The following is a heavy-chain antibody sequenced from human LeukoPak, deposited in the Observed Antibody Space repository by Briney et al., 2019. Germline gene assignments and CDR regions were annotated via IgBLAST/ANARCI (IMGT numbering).Heavy chain of an antibody. CDR1: GGSISSYY. J-gene: IGHJ4*02. V-gene: IGHV4-59*01. Sequence: SETLSLTCTVSGGSISSYYWSWIRQPPGKGPEWIGYIYYSGSTNYNPSLKSRVTISADTSKNQFSLRLSSVTAADTAVYYCARRGIGYGDYLDYWGQGTLVTVSS. CDR2: IYYSGST. D-gene: IGHD4-17*01. CDR3: ARRGIGYGDYLDY.